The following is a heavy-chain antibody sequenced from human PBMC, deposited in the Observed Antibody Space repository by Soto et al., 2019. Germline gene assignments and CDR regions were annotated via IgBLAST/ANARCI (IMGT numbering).Heavy chain of an antibody. J-gene: IGHJ4*02. D-gene: IGHD3-10*01. CDR2: IDWDDDK. CDR3: ARIRVVRGVISYFDY. V-gene: IGHV2-70*18. Sequence: TLSLTCTVSGGSISSYYWSWIRQPPGKALEWLALIDWDDDKYYSTSLKTRLTISKDTSKNQVVLTMTNMDPVDTATYYCARIRVVRGVISYFDYWGQGTLVTVSS. CDR1: GGSISSYY.